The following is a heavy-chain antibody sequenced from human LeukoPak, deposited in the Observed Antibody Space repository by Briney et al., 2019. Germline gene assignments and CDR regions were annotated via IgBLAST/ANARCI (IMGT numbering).Heavy chain of an antibody. V-gene: IGHV3-23*01. CDR1: TFTFSSYA. CDR2: IGGSGGGT. CDR3: AKNGGDSYGTGPFDY. J-gene: IGHJ4*02. Sequence: GGSLRLSCAASTFTFSSYAMTWVRQAPGKGLEWVSAIGGSGGGTYYADSVKGRFTISRDNSKNTLYLQMNSLRAEDTAVYYCAKNGGDSYGTGPFDYWGQGTLVPVSS. D-gene: IGHD5-18*01.